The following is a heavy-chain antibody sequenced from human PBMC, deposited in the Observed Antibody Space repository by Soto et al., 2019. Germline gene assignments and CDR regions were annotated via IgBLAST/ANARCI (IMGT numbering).Heavy chain of an antibody. CDR1: GFTFSSYS. CDR3: ARFYYDFWSGYYEGRGYYFDY. Sequence: GGSLRLSCAASGFTFSSYSMNWVRQAPGKGLEWVSYISSSSSTIYYADSVKGRFTISRDNAKNSLYLQMNSLRAEDTAVYYGARFYYDFWSGYYEGRGYYFDYWGQGTLVTVSS. CDR2: ISSSSSTI. D-gene: IGHD3-3*01. J-gene: IGHJ4*02. V-gene: IGHV3-48*01.